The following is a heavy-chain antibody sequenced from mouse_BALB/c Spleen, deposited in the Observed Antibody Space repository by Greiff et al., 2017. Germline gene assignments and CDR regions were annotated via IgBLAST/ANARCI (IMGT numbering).Heavy chain of an antibody. V-gene: IGHV14-3*02. CDR1: GFNIKDTY. Sequence: EVQLVESGAELVKPGASVKLSCTASGFNIKDTYMHWVKQRPEQGLEWIGRIDPANGNTKYDPKFQGKATITADTSSNTAYLQLSSLTSEDTAVYYCAKGPPDYWGQGTTLTVSS. CDR2: IDPANGNT. D-gene: IGHD3-3*01. CDR3: AKGPPDY. J-gene: IGHJ2*01.